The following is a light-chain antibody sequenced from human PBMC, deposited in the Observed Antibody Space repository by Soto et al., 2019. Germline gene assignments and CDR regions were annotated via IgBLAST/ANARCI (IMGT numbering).Light chain of an antibody. CDR3: SSYTSTNTTYV. Sequence: QSALTQPSSLSGSPGQSITISCTGSISDVGAYNFVSWYQHHPGRAPKLILYEVTTLPSGVSSRFSGSKSGNTASLTISGLQADDEATYYCSSYTSTNTTYVFGTGTKVTVL. J-gene: IGLJ1*01. CDR1: ISDVGAYNF. CDR2: EVT. V-gene: IGLV2-14*01.